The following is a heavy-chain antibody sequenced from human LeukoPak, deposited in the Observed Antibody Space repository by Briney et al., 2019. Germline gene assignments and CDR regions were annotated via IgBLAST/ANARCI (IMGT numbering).Heavy chain of an antibody. D-gene: IGHD1-7*01. V-gene: IGHV3-30-3*01. J-gene: IGHJ6*02. CDR2: ISYDGSDI. CDR3: TKDLNRVITGTTRGMDV. Sequence: PGGSLRLSCAASGFAFNNYAMHWVRQAPGKGLEWVAFISYDGSDIYYADSVKGRFTISRDNSKNTLYLQMNSLRGEDTAVYYCTKDLNRVITGTTRGMDVWGQGTTVTVSS. CDR1: GFAFNNYA.